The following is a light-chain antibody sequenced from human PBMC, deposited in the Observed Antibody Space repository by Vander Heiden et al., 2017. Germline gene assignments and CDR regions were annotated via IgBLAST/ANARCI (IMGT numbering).Light chain of an antibody. CDR3: QQSYSTPFT. CDR2: AAS. Sequence: DIQMTQSPSSLSASVGDRVTITCRASQSISTYVNWYQEKPGKAPKLLNYAASSLQGGVPSRFSGSGSGTDFTLIISSLQPEDFATYYCQQSYSTPFTFGPGTKVDI. CDR1: QSISTY. J-gene: IGKJ3*01. V-gene: IGKV1-39*01.